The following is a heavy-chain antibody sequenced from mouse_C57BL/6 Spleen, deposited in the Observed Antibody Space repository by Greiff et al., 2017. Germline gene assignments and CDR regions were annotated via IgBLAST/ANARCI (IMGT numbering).Heavy chain of an antibody. J-gene: IGHJ2*01. V-gene: IGHV1-64*01. Sequence: QVHVKQPGAELVKPGASVKLSCKASGYTFTSYWMHWVKQRPGQGLEWIGMIHPNSGSTNYNEKFKSKATLTVDKSSSTAYMQLSSLTSEDSAVYYCARDEGIYDGYADYWGQGTTLTVSS. CDR2: IHPNSGST. CDR1: GYTFTSYW. CDR3: ARDEGIYDGYADY. D-gene: IGHD2-3*01.